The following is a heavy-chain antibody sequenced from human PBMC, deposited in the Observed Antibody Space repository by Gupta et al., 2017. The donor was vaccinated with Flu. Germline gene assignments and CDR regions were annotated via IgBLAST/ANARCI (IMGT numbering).Heavy chain of an antibody. J-gene: IGHJ4*02. V-gene: IGHV3-74*03. CDR3: ATVTSGC. CDR2: INPDGSST. CDR1: GFTFSSSY. D-gene: IGHD4-17*01. Sequence: EMHLVESGGGLVQPGGSLRLPCAASGFTFSSSYLQWVRQAPGKGLVWVSRINPDGSSTTYAESVKGRFTISRDNAKNTLYLQMNSLGDDDTAVYYCATVTSGCWGQGTLVTVSS.